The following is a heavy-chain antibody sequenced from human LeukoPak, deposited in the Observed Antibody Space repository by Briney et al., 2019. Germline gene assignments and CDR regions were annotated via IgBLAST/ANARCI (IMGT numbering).Heavy chain of an antibody. CDR3: ARGGTVTNFGY. Sequence: SETLSLTCTVSGGSITNYYWSWIRQPPGKGLEWIGYVYSSGNTNYNPSLKSRVTISLDTSKNQFSLNLESVTAADTAVYYCARGGTVTNFGYWGQGTLVTVSS. V-gene: IGHV4-59*01. CDR1: GGSITNYY. CDR2: VYSSGNT. D-gene: IGHD4-17*01. J-gene: IGHJ4*02.